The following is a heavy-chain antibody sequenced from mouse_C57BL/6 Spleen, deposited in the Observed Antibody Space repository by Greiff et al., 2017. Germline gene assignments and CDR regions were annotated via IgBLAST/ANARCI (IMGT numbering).Heavy chain of an antibody. Sequence: VQLQQSGAELMKPGASVKLSCKATGYTFTGYWIEWVKPRPGHGLEWIGEILPGNGITNYNEKFKGKATFTSDTSSNTAYMQLSSLTTEDSAIYYCARSPLTGRAMDYWGQGTSVTVSS. CDR1: GYTFTGYW. CDR2: ILPGNGIT. CDR3: ARSPLTGRAMDY. D-gene: IGHD4-1*01. V-gene: IGHV1-9*01. J-gene: IGHJ4*01.